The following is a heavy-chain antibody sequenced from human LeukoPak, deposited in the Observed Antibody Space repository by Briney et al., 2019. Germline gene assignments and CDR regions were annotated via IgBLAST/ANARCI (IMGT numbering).Heavy chain of an antibody. Sequence: SETLSLTCTVSGDSISSCYWSWIRQPAEKGLEWIGRICTSGTINYNPSLKNRVTMSVNTSKNQFSLKLTSVTAADTAVYYCARDRDYSNSLDYWGQGTLVTVSS. V-gene: IGHV4-4*07. CDR1: GDSISSCY. CDR2: ICTSGTI. D-gene: IGHD6-6*01. CDR3: ARDRDYSNSLDY. J-gene: IGHJ4*02.